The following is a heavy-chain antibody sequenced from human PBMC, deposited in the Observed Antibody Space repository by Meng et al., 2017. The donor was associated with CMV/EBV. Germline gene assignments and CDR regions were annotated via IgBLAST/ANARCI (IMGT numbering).Heavy chain of an antibody. J-gene: IGHJ5*02. CDR1: GDSISSYY. CDR2: IYTSGST. CDR3: AREIVVVPAAIDNWFDP. Sequence: QGQLQESGPGLVKPSETLSLTCTVSGDSISSYYWSWIRQPAGKGLEWIGRIYTSGSTNYNPSLKSRVTMSVDTSKNQFSLKLSSVTAADTAVYYCAREIVVVPAAIDNWFDPWGQGTLVTVSS. V-gene: IGHV4-4*07. D-gene: IGHD2-2*02.